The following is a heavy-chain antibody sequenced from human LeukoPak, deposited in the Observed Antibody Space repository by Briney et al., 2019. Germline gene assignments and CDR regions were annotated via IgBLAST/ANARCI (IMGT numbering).Heavy chain of an antibody. D-gene: IGHD3-3*01. CDR1: GGSISSYY. Sequence: PSETLSLTCTVSGGSISSYYWSWIRQPPGKGLEWIGYIYYSGSTNYNPSLKSRVTISVDTSKNQFSLKLSSVTAADTAVYYCASHHISYYDFWSGSSFDYWGQGTLVTVSS. J-gene: IGHJ4*02. CDR3: ASHHISYYDFWSGSSFDY. V-gene: IGHV4-59*01. CDR2: IYYSGST.